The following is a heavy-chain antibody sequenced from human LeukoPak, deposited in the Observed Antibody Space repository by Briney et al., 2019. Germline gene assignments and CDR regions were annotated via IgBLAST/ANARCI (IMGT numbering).Heavy chain of an antibody. D-gene: IGHD4/OR15-4a*01. CDR1: GYSFTEYW. V-gene: IGHV5-51*01. J-gene: IGHJ4*02. CDR3: ARLHDGDNPDY. CDR2: VYPGDSDT. Sequence: GESLKISCKGSGYSFTEYWIGWVRQMPGKGLEWMGIVYPGDSDTRYSPSFQGQVTISADKSISIAYLQWSSLKASDTAMYYRARLHDGDNPDYWGQGTLVTVSS.